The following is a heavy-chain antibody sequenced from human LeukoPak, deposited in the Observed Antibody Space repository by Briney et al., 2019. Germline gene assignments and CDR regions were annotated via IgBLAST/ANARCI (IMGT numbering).Heavy chain of an antibody. V-gene: IGHV3-7*01. CDR3: TRDRSRAEDD. Sequence: GGSLRLSCAASVCTFSGHWMRWVRQAPGEGLEWVANINQGGSDKYYVDSVKGRFTISRDNANNLLYLQMNSLRGEDTAVYYCTRDRSRAEDDWGQGTLVTVSS. J-gene: IGHJ4*02. D-gene: IGHD1-14*01. CDR1: VCTFSGHW. CDR2: INQGGSDK.